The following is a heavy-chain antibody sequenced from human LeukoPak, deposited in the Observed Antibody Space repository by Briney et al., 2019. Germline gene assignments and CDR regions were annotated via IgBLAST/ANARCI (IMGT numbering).Heavy chain of an antibody. CDR2: INPNSGGT. J-gene: IGHJ3*02. CDR3: AREDPVVPAAIDAFDI. V-gene: IGHV1-2*02. CDR1: GGTFSSYT. D-gene: IGHD2-2*01. Sequence: ASVKVSCKASGGTFSSYTISWVRQAPGQGLEWMGWINPNSGGTNYAQKFQGRVTMTRDTSISTAYMELSRLRSDDTAVYYCAREDPVVPAAIDAFDIWGQGTMVTVSS.